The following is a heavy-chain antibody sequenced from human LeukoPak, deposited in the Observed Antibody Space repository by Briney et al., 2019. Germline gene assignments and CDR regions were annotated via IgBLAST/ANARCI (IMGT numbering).Heavy chain of an antibody. D-gene: IGHD3-3*01. CDR2: INAGNGNT. V-gene: IGHV1-3*01. J-gene: IGHJ4*02. CDR1: GYTFTSYA. Sequence: ASVTVSCKASGYTFTSYAMHWVRQAPGQRLEWMGWINAGNGNTKYSQKFQGRVTITRDTSASTAYMELSSLRSEDTAVYYCASSFGVVTEYFDYWGRGSLVTVSS. CDR3: ASSFGVVTEYFDY.